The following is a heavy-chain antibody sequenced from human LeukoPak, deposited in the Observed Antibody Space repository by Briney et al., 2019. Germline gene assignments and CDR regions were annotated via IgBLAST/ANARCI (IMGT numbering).Heavy chain of an antibody. D-gene: IGHD3-22*01. J-gene: IGHJ4*02. CDR2: MNPNSGNT. V-gene: IGHV1-8*02. Sequence: ASVKVSCRASGYTFTSYDINWVRQATGQGLEWMGWMNPNSGNTGYAQKFQGRVTMTRNTSISTAYMELSSLRSEDTAVYYCATLYDSSGYYDYWGQGTLVTVSS. CDR1: GYTFTSYD. CDR3: ATLYDSSGYYDY.